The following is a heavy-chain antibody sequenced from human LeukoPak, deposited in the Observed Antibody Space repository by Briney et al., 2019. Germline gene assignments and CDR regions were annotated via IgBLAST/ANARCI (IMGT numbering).Heavy chain of an antibody. D-gene: IGHD6-13*01. Sequence: GGSLRLSCAASGFTFSHYGMHWVRQAPGKGLEWVAFIRYDGNNKFYADSVKGRFTISRDNAKNSLYLQMNSLRADDTAVYYCARCIAAAGDWYFDLWGRGTLVTVSS. V-gene: IGHV3-30*02. CDR2: IRYDGNNK. CDR1: GFTFSHYG. CDR3: ARCIAAAGDWYFDL. J-gene: IGHJ2*01.